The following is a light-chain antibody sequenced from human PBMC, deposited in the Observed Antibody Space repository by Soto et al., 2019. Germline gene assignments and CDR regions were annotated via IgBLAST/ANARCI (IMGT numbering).Light chain of an antibody. CDR2: DAS. CDR1: QSVSSN. J-gene: IGKJ5*01. Sequence: EIVMTQSPATLSVSPGDRATLSRRASQSVSSNFSSYQQKPRDDPTLLIYDASTTATAIPPTFSGSGSGTEFTLPISSLQSEDFAVYYCQQYNNWPPITFGQGTRLEIK. V-gene: IGKV3-15*01. CDR3: QQYNNWPPIT.